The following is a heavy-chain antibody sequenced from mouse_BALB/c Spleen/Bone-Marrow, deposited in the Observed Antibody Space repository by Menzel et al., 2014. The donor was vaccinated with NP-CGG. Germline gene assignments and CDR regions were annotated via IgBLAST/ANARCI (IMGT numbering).Heavy chain of an antibody. V-gene: IGHV5-4*02. CDR2: ISDGGSYT. CDR1: GFTFSDYY. Sequence: DVMLVESGGGLVKPGGSLKLSCAASGFTFSDYYMYWVRQTPEKRLEWVATISDGGSYTYYPDSVKGRFTISRDNAKNNLYLQMNSLKSEDTAMYYCANYYGSTWFAYWGQGALVTVYA. D-gene: IGHD1-1*01. CDR3: ANYYGSTWFAY. J-gene: IGHJ3*01.